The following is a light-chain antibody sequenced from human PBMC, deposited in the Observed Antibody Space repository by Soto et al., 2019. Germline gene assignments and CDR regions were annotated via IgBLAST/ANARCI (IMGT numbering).Light chain of an antibody. CDR3: CSYAGSYIFV. J-gene: IGLJ1*01. Sequence: QSALTQPRSVSGSPGQSVAISCTGTSSDVGDYNYVSWYQQHPGKAPKVMIYDVTKRPSGVPDRFSGSKSGNTASLTISGLQAEDEADYYCCSYAGSYIFVFGTGTQLTV. CDR1: SSDVGDYNY. CDR2: DVT. V-gene: IGLV2-11*01.